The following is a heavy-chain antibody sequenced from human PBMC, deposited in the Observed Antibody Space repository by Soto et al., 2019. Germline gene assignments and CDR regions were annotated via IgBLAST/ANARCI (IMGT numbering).Heavy chain of an antibody. CDR3: AGLGLWLKVGGGSGDY. V-gene: IGHV3-48*03. J-gene: IGHJ4*02. CDR1: GFTFSSYE. D-gene: IGHD5-18*01. Sequence: GGSLRLSCAASGFTFSSYEMNWVRQAPGKGLEWVSYISSSGSTIYYADSVKGRFTISRDNAKNSLYLQMNSLRAEDTAVYYCAGLGLWLKVGGGSGDYWGQGTLVTVSS. CDR2: ISSSGSTI.